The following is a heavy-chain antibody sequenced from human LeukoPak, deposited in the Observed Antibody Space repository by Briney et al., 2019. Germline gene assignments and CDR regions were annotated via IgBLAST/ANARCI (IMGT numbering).Heavy chain of an antibody. CDR3: ARETGILTGYTYYFDY. CDR2: IYYSGST. J-gene: IGHJ4*02. V-gene: IGHV4-30-4*08. D-gene: IGHD3-9*01. Sequence: SQTLSLTCSVSGGSIGSGDYYWSWIRQPPGKGLEWIGYIYYSGSTYYNPSLKSRVTISVETSKNQFSLRLSSVTAADTAVYYCARETGILTGYTYYFDYWGQGTLVTVSS. CDR1: GGSIGSGDYY.